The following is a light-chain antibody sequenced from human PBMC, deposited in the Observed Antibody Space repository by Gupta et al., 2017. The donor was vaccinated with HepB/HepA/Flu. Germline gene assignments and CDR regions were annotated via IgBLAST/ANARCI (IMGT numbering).Light chain of an antibody. CDR1: QSVSSN. J-gene: IGKJ5*01. Sequence: EIVMTHSPATVSVSPGERATLSCRASQSVSSNLAWYQQKPGQAPRLLIYGASTRATGLPARFSGSGSGTEFTLTISSLQSEDFAVYYCQQYNNWAPITFGQGTRLEIK. V-gene: IGKV3-15*01. CDR2: GAS. CDR3: QQYNNWAPIT.